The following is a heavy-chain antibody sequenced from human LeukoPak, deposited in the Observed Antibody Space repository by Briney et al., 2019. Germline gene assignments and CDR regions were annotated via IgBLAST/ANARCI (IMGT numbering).Heavy chain of an antibody. Sequence: ASVKVSCKGSGYTFSSYAIHWVRQAPGQRLEWMGWINAGNGDTKYSQKFQGRVTITRDTSATTAYMELSSLRSEDTAVYYCARGTGCTGGSCYYYGMDVWGQGTTVTVSS. CDR2: INAGNGDT. D-gene: IGHD2-15*01. V-gene: IGHV1-3*01. CDR1: GYTFSSYA. CDR3: ARGTGCTGGSCYYYGMDV. J-gene: IGHJ6*02.